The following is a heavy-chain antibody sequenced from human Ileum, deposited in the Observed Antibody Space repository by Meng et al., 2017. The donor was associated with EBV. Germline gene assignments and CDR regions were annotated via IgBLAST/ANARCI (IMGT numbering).Heavy chain of an antibody. CDR2: LYSGGST. D-gene: IGHD3-22*01. CDR1: GLTVSSNY. V-gene: IGHV3-53*01. Sequence: VQVVALGGGVCPRGGSTSIGCAGSGLTVSSNYMSGVGQDPGKGLGWVSVLYSGGSTYYADSVKGRFTISRDNSKNTLYLQMNSLRAEDTAVYYCARVPVVVNDPAPAYWGQGTLVTVSS. CDR3: ARVPVVVNDPAPAY. J-gene: IGHJ4*02.